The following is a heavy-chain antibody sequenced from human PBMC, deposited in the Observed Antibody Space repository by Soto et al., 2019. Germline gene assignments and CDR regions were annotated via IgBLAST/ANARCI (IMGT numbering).Heavy chain of an antibody. CDR1: GFTFSSYA. CDR2: ISGSGGST. V-gene: IGHV3-23*01. D-gene: IGHD6-6*01. Sequence: EVQLLESGGGLVQPGGSLRLSCAASGFTFSSYAMSWVRQAPGKGLEWVSAISGSGGSTYYADSVKGRFTISRDNPKNTLYLQMNSLRAEDTAVYYCAKVKKQLVQSGYWGQGTLVTVSS. J-gene: IGHJ4*02. CDR3: AKVKKQLVQSGY.